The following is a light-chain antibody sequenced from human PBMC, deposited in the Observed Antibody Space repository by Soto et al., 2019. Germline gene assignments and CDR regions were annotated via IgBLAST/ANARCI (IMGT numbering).Light chain of an antibody. CDR3: VLYMGSGFWV. J-gene: IGLJ3*02. Sequence: QTVVTQEPSFSVSPGGTVTLTCGLTSDSVSTSYYASWYQQTPGQTPRMLIYSTNTRSSGVPDRFSGSILGNKAALTTTGAQADDESDYYCVLYMGSGFWVFGGGTKLTVL. CDR2: STN. V-gene: IGLV8-61*01. CDR1: SDSVSTSYY.